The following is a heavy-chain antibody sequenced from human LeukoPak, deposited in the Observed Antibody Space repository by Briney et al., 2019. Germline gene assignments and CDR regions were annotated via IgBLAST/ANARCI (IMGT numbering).Heavy chain of an antibody. D-gene: IGHD6-19*01. CDR1: GGSISSSSYY. CDR2: IYYSGST. CDR3: ARPHSSGWGTFDP. V-gene: IGHV4-39*01. Sequence: PSENLSLTCTVSGGSISSSSYYWDWIRQPPGKGLEWIGSIYYSGSTYYNPSLKSRVTISVDTSKNQFSLKLSSVTAADTAVYYCARPHSSGWGTFDPWGQGTLVTVSS. J-gene: IGHJ5*02.